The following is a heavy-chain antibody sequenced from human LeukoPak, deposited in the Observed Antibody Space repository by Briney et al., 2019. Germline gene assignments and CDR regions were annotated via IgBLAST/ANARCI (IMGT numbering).Heavy chain of an antibody. J-gene: IGHJ5*02. Sequence: SETLSLTCSVSGDSISSYYWNWIRQAAGKGLEWIGRIYSSENTNYNPSVKSRVTMSVDTSKNQFSLLLSSVTAADTAVYYCARSTWAGAPVDPWGQGTLVTVSS. D-gene: IGHD6-19*01. CDR2: IYSSENT. CDR1: GDSISSYY. V-gene: IGHV4-4*07. CDR3: ARSTWAGAPVDP.